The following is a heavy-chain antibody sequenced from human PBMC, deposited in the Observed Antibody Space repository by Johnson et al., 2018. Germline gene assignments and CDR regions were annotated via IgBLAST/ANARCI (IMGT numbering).Heavy chain of an antibody. CDR2: ISGSGGST. J-gene: IGHJ1*01. CDR3: SSSWYQGGYFQH. Sequence: EVQLLESGGGLVQPGGSLRLSCAASGFTFSSYAMSWVRQAPGKGLEWVSAISGSGGSTYYADSVKGRFTISRDNSKNTLYLQMNSRRAEDTAVYYCSSSWYQGGYFQHWGQGTLVTVSS. D-gene: IGHD6-13*01. V-gene: IGHV3-23*01. CDR1: GFTFSSYA.